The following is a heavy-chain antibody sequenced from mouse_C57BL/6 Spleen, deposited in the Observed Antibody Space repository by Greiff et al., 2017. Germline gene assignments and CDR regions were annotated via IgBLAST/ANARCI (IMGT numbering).Heavy chain of an antibody. Sequence: EVKLVESGGGLVQPGGSLKLSCAASGFTFSDAWMDWVRQSPEKGLEWVAEIRNKANNHATYYDESVKGRFTISRDGSKSSVYLQMNSLRDEDTGIYYCTRSSYYGSRYWYFDVWGTGTTVTVSS. J-gene: IGHJ1*03. CDR2: IRNKANNHAT. D-gene: IGHD1-1*01. CDR1: GFTFSDAW. V-gene: IGHV6-6*01. CDR3: TRSSYYGSRYWYFDV.